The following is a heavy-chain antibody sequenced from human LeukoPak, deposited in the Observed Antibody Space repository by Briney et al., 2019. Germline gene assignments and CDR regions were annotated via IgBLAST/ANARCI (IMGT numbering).Heavy chain of an antibody. CDR3: ARDDRMTLPFDL. V-gene: IGHV1-69*05. D-gene: IGHD3-22*01. CDR1: GGTFSSYA. Sequence: SVKVSCKASGGTFSSYAISWVRQAPGQRLEWMGGIIPIFGTANYAQKFQGRVTITTGESTSTAYMELRSLRSDDTAVYYCARDDRMTLPFDLWGRGTLLTVSS. J-gene: IGHJ2*01. CDR2: IIPIFGTA.